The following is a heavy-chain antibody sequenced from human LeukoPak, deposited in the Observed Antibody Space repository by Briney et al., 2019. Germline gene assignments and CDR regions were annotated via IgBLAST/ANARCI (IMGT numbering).Heavy chain of an antibody. Sequence: ASVKVSCKVSGYTLTELSMHWVRQAPGKGLEWMGGFDPEDGETIYAQKFQGGVTMTEDTSTDTAYMELSSLRSEDTAVYYCATALSRVAGNRYYYYYYMDVWGKGTTVTVSS. V-gene: IGHV1-24*01. CDR3: ATALSRVAGNRYYYYYYMDV. J-gene: IGHJ6*03. CDR2: FDPEDGET. CDR1: GYTLTELS. D-gene: IGHD6-19*01.